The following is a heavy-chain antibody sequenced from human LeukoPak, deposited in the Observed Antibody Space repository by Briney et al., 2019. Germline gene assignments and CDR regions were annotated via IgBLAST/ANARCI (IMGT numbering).Heavy chain of an antibody. J-gene: IGHJ6*02. CDR2: ISAYNGNT. CDR1: GYTFTSYG. V-gene: IGHV1-18*01. CDR3: ARHILRFLEWLRNNYYYGMDV. Sequence: ASVKVSCKASGYTFTSYGISWVRQAPGQGLEWMGWISAYNGNTNYAQKLQGRVTMTTDTSTSTAYMELRSLRSGDTAVYYCARHILRFLEWLRNNYYYGMDVWGQGTTVTVSS. D-gene: IGHD3-3*01.